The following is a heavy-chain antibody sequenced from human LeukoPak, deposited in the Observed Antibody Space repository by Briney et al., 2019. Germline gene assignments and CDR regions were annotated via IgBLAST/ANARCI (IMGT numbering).Heavy chain of an antibody. D-gene: IGHD5-12*01. Sequence: SETLSLTCTVSGGSISISSYYWGWIRQPPGKGLEWIGSIYYSGSTYYNPSLKSRVTISVDTSKNQFSLKLSSVTAADTAVYYCARHSGYDLFDYWGQGTLVTVSS. CDR2: IYYSGST. J-gene: IGHJ4*02. CDR3: ARHSGYDLFDY. CDR1: GGSISISSYY. V-gene: IGHV4-39*01.